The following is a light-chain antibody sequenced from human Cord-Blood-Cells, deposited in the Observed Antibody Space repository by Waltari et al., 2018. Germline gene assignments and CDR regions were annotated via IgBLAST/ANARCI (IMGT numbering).Light chain of an antibody. V-gene: IGKV3-11*01. Sequence: DIVLTQSPATLSLSPGETATLSCRASQGVSSYLARYQQKPGQAPRLLIADASNRATGIPSRFSGSGSWTDFTLTISSLEPEDFAVYYGQQGSNSVTFGGGTKVEIK. CDR1: QGVSSY. CDR2: DAS. J-gene: IGKJ4*01. CDR3: QQGSNSVT.